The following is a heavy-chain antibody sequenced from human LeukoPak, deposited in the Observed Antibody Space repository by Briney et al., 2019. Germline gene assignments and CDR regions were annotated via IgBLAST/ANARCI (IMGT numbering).Heavy chain of an antibody. CDR1: GFTFSSYG. J-gene: IGHJ5*02. Sequence: PGGSLRLSCAASGFTFSSYGMSWVRQAPGKGLEWVSAISGSGSSTNYADAMKGRFTISRDNSKNTLYLEMNSLRVEDTAVYYCAKGLLDWFDPWGQGTLVTVSS. CDR3: AKGLLDWFDP. V-gene: IGHV3-23*01. CDR2: ISGSGSST.